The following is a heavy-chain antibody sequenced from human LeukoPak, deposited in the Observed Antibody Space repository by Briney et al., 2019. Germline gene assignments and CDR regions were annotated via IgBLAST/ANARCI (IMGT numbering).Heavy chain of an antibody. D-gene: IGHD6-19*01. V-gene: IGHV3-21*01. J-gene: IGHJ4*02. CDR3: ARDQEAVAGYDY. CDR1: GFTFSSYS. CDR2: ISSSSSYI. Sequence: GGSLRLSCAASGFTFSSYSMNWVRQAPGKGLEWVSSISSSSSYIYYADSVKGRFTISRDNAKNSLYLQMNSLRAEDTAVYYCARDQEAVAGYDYWGRGTLVTVSS.